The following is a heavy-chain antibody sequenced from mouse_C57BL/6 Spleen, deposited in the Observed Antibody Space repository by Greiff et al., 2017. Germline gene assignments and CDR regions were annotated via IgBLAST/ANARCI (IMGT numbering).Heavy chain of an antibody. J-gene: IGHJ2*01. Sequence: VQLQQSGGDLVKPGGSLKLSCAASGFTFSSYGMSWVRQTPDKRLEWVATISSGGSYTYYPDSVKGRFTISRDNAKNTLYLQMSSLKSEDTAMYYCARHPTGSFFDYWGQGTTLTVSS. CDR3: ARHPTGSFFDY. V-gene: IGHV5-6*01. CDR1: GFTFSSYG. D-gene: IGHD4-1*02. CDR2: ISSGGSYT.